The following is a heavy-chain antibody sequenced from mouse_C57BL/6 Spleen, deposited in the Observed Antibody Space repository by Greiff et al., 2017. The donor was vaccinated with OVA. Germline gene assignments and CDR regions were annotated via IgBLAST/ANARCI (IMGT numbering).Heavy chain of an antibody. CDR1: GYTFTSYW. V-gene: IGHV1-72*01. CDR3: ARITTVVATDWYFDV. Sequence: QVQLQQPGAELVKPGASVKLSCKASGYTFTSYWMHWVKQRPGRGLEWIGRIDPNSGGTKYNEQFKSKATLTVDKPSSTAYMPLSSLTSEDSAVYYCARITTVVATDWYFDVWGTGTTVTVSS. CDR2: IDPNSGGT. D-gene: IGHD1-1*01. J-gene: IGHJ1*03.